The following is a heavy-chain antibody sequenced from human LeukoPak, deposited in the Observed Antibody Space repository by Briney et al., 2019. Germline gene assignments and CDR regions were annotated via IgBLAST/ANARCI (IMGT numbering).Heavy chain of an antibody. J-gene: IGHJ3*02. CDR2: INHSGST. Sequence: SETLSLTCTVSGGSISSSSYYWSWIRQPPGKGLEWIGEINHSGSTNYNPSLKSRVTISVDTSKNQFSLKLSSVTAADTAVYYCAGRTTGYKSRGAFDIWGQGTMVTVSS. D-gene: IGHD3-9*01. V-gene: IGHV4-39*07. CDR1: GGSISSSSYY. CDR3: AGRTTGYKSRGAFDI.